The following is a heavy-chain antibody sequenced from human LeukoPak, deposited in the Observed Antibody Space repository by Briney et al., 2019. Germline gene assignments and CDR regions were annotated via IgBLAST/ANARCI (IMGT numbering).Heavy chain of an antibody. V-gene: IGHV4-30-2*01. CDR3: ARGGMTTIPADLNWFDP. D-gene: IGHD5-24*01. J-gene: IGHJ5*02. CDR1: GGSISSGGYP. CDR2: IYHSGST. Sequence: PSHTLALTCAVSGGSISSGGYPWSWIRQPPGKGLEWIGYIYHSGSTYYNPSLKSRVTISVDRSKNQFSLKLSSVTAADTAVYYCARGGMTTIPADLNWFDPWGQGTLVTVSS.